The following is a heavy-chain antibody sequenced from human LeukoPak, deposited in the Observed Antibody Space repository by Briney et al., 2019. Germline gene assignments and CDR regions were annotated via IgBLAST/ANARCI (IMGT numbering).Heavy chain of an antibody. CDR1: GGSFSGYY. D-gene: IGHD1-7*01. CDR2: INHSGST. J-gene: IGHJ6*03. V-gene: IGHV4-34*01. Sequence: SETLSLTCAVYGGSFSGYYWSWIRQPPGKGLEWIGEINHSGSTNYNPSLKSRVTISVDTSKNQFSLRLSSVTAADTAVYYCARGNRGTTPVLGYYYYMDVWGKGTTVTVSS. CDR3: ARGNRGTTPVLGYYYYMDV.